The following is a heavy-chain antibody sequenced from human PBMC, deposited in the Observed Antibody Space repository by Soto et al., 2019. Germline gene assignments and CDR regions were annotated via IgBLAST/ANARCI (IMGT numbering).Heavy chain of an antibody. CDR3: ARVTFGDICTDAVCYSDYYYYMDV. J-gene: IGHJ6*03. CDR1: GFTVSDNS. CDR2: IYSGGST. D-gene: IGHD2-8*01. V-gene: IGHV3-53*04. Sequence: EVQLVESGGGLVQPGGSLRLSCAASGFTVSDNSMSWVRQAPGKGLEWVSVIYSGGSTYYADSVKGRFTISRHNSKNTLYLQMNSLRPEDTAVYYCARVTFGDICTDAVCYSDYYYYMDVWGKGTTVTVSS.